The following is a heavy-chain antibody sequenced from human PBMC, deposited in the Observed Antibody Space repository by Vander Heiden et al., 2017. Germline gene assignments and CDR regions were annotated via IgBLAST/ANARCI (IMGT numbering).Heavy chain of an antibody. CDR2: ISGSGYNT. Sequence: EVQLLESGGGLVQPARSLRLSCAPSCFTFNTNAMSCVRQAPGKGVGWVSGISGSGYNTYYADSVKGRFTISRDNSKNTLYLQMNSLRAEDTAVYYCAKDLNLWSGYPQLFDYWGQGTLVTVSS. CDR3: AKDLNLWSGYPQLFDY. J-gene: IGHJ4*02. V-gene: IGHV3-23*01. D-gene: IGHD3-3*01. CDR1: CFTFNTNA.